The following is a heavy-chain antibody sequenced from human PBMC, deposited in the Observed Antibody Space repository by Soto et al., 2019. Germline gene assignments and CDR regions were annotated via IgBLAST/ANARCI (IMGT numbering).Heavy chain of an antibody. Sequence: QVQLQQWGAGLLKPSETLSLTCAVYGGSFSGYYWSWIRQPPGKGLEWIGEINHSGSTNYNPSLKGRVTISVDTSKNQFSLKLSSVTAADTAVYYCARPVHCSSTSCYKSAAFDIWGQGTMVTVSS. D-gene: IGHD2-2*02. CDR3: ARPVHCSSTSCYKSAAFDI. CDR2: INHSGST. CDR1: GGSFSGYY. V-gene: IGHV4-34*01. J-gene: IGHJ3*02.